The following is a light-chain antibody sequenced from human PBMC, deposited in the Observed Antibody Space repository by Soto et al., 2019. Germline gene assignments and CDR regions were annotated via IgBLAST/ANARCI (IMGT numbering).Light chain of an antibody. CDR2: GNS. CDR1: SSNIGAGYD. Sequence: QSVLTQPPSVSGAPGQRVTISCTGSSSNIGAGYDVHWYQQLPGTAPKLLIYGNSNRPSGVPDRFSGSKSGTSASLAITGLQAEDEADYYCQSYDISLSAPVFGGGTQLTVL. J-gene: IGLJ7*01. CDR3: QSYDISLSAPV. V-gene: IGLV1-40*01.